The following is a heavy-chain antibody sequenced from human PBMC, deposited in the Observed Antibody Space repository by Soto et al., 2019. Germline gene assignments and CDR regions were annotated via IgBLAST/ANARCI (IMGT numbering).Heavy chain of an antibody. CDR2: IWYDGSKT. CDR1: GFTFSDCG. Sequence: GGSLRLSCAASGFTFSDCGMHWVCQAPGKGLEWVAVIWYDGSKTYYGDSVKGRFTVSRDNSKNTVYLQVDSLRAEDTAVYYCARDQTYYFDYWGQGTLVTVSS. V-gene: IGHV3-33*01. CDR3: ARDQTYYFDY. J-gene: IGHJ4*02.